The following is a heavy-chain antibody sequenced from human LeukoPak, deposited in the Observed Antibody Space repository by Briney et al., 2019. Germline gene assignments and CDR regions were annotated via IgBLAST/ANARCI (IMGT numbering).Heavy chain of an antibody. CDR2: ISSSGSTI. D-gene: IGHD3-9*01. CDR1: GFIFSDYY. V-gene: IGHV3-11*01. J-gene: IGHJ4*02. Sequence: GGSLRLSCAASGFIFSDYYMSWIRQAPGKGLEWVSYISSSGSTIYFADSVRGRFTISRDNAKNSLYLQMNSLRAEDTAVYYCARALPGRYFDWDYWGQGTLVTVSS. CDR3: ARALPGRYFDWDY.